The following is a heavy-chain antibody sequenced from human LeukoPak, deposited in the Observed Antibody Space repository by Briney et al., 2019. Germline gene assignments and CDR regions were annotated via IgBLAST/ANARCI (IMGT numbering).Heavy chain of an antibody. CDR3: ANYYGSGSFRNWFDP. CDR1: GFTFSSYW. J-gene: IGHJ5*02. Sequence: GGSLRLSWAASGFTFSSYWMRWVRQAPGKGPGWVSFISSSGSYIHYADSVKGRFTISRDNAAHSLYLQMNSLRAEDTAVYYCANYYGSGSFRNWFDPWGQGTLVTVSS. CDR2: ISSSGSYI. D-gene: IGHD3-10*01. V-gene: IGHV3-11*01.